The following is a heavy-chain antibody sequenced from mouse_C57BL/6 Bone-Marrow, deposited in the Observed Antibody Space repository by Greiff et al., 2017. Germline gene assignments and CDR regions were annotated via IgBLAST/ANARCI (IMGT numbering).Heavy chain of an antibody. CDR2: ISNGGGST. CDR1: GFTFSDYY. J-gene: IGHJ4*01. CDR3: SGRGGSIAKDY. Sequence: EVMLVESGGGLVQPGGSLKLSCAASGFTFSDYYMYWVRQTPEKRLEWVAYISNGGGSTYYPDTVKGRFTISRDNAKNTLYLQMSRLKTEDTAMYYCSGRGGSIAKDYWGQGTTLTVSS. V-gene: IGHV5-12*01.